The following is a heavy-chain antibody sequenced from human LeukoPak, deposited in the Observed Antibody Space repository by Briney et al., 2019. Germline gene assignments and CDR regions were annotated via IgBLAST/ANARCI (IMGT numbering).Heavy chain of an antibody. Sequence: LPGGSLRLSCAASGFTFSTYYMSWVRQAPGKGLEWVANIKEDGSEKYYVDSVKGRFTISRDNAENSLYLQMSNLRAEDTAVYYCARCRYCISNPYFDCWGQGTLVTVSS. J-gene: IGHJ4*02. CDR1: GFTFSTYY. CDR2: IKEDGSEK. D-gene: IGHD2-2*01. CDR3: ARCRYCISNPYFDC. V-gene: IGHV3-7*01.